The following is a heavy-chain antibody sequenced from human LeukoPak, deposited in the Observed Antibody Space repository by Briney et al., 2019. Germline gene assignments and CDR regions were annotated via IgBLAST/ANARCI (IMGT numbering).Heavy chain of an antibody. Sequence: NAGESLKISCKTSGYTFTGYYIHWVRQAPGQGLEWMGWINPNSGGTNCAQRFQDRVTMTRDTSISTAYLDLSRLRSDVTALYYCARAFCTANSCYYFDNWGQGALVTVSS. CDR1: GYTFTGYY. CDR2: INPNSGGT. J-gene: IGHJ4*02. D-gene: IGHD2-8*02. CDR3: ARAFCTANSCYYFDN. V-gene: IGHV1-2*02.